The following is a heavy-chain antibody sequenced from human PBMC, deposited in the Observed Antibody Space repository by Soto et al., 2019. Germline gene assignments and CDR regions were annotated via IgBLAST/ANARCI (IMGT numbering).Heavy chain of an antibody. V-gene: IGHV3-13*01. Sequence: PGGSLRLSCTASGFIFSNYDMHWVRQATGKGLQWVANINVAGNTYYPVSVKGRFTISRENAKNTVYLHMNSLTAEDTAVYYCTKDYRPRITMIVVAANWGQRTLVTVSS. CDR2: INVAGNT. CDR1: GFIFSNYD. CDR3: TKDYRPRITMIVVAAN. J-gene: IGHJ4*02. D-gene: IGHD3-22*01.